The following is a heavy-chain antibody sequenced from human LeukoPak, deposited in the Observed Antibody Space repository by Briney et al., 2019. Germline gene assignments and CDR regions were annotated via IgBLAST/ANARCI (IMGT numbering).Heavy chain of an antibody. D-gene: IGHD3-9*01. CDR3: ARYRTYYDILTGYYEEGAFDI. V-gene: IGHV4-4*07. CDR1: GGSISSYY. CDR2: IYTSGST. J-gene: IGHJ3*02. Sequence: SETLSLTCTVSGGSISSYYWSWIRQPAGKGLEWIGGIYTSGSTNYNPSLKSRVTMSVDTSKNQFSLKLSSVTAADTAVYYCARYRTYYDILTGYYEEGAFDIWGQGTMVTVSS.